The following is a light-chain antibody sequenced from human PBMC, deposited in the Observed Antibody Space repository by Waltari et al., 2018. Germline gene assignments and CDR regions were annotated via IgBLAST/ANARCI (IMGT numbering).Light chain of an antibody. Sequence: EIVMTQSPATLSVSPGERATLSCRASQSVSSNLAWYQQKPGQAPMLLIYAASTRATGIPARFSGSGSGTEFTLTISRLQSEDFAVYYCQQYNNWPRTFGQGTKVEIK. CDR3: QQYNNWPRT. J-gene: IGKJ1*01. CDR1: QSVSSN. CDR2: AAS. V-gene: IGKV3-15*01.